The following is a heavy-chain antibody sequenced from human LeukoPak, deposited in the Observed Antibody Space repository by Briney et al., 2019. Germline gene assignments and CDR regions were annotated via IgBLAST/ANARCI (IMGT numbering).Heavy chain of an antibody. CDR3: AMMYDSSGYYYG. J-gene: IGHJ4*02. Sequence: APVKVSCKVSGYTLTELSMHWVRQAPGKGLEWMGGFDPEDGETIYAQKFQGRVTMTEDTSTDTAYMELSSLRSEDTAVYYCAMMYDSSGYYYGWGQGTLVTVSS. V-gene: IGHV1-24*01. CDR1: GYTLTELS. D-gene: IGHD3-22*01. CDR2: FDPEDGET.